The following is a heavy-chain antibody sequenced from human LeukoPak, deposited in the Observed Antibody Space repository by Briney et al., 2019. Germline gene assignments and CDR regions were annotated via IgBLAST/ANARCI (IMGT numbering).Heavy chain of an antibody. CDR1: GYTLTELS. J-gene: IGHJ4*02. CDR3: ATRVACSSPSCYSFDY. V-gene: IGHV1-24*01. CDR2: FDPEDGET. D-gene: IGHD2-2*01. Sequence: VASVKVSCKVSGYTLTELSMHWVRQAPGKGLEWMGGFDPEDGETIYAQKFQGRVTMTEDTSTDTAYMELSSLRSEDTAVYYCATRVACSSPSCYSFDYWGQGTLVTVSS.